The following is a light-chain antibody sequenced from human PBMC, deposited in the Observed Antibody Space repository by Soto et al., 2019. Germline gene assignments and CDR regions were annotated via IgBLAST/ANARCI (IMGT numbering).Light chain of an antibody. CDR1: KLGDKY. V-gene: IGLV3-1*01. J-gene: IGLJ2*01. CDR3: QAWDSSTAV. CDR2: QDR. Sequence: SYELTQPPSVSVSPGQTASITCSGDKLGDKYASWYQQKPGQSPVLIISQDRKRPSGIPERFSGSNSGNTATLTISGTQAMDEADYYCQAWDSSTAVFGGGTKLTVL.